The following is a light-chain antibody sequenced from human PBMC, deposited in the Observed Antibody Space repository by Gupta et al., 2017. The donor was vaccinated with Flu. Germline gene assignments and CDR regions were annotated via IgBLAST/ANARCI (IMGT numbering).Light chain of an antibody. J-gene: IGKJ1*01. CDR2: WAS. CDR1: QSVLYSSNNKNY. Sequence: LGERATINCKSSQSVLYSSNNKNYLDWYQQKPGQPPKLLIYWASTRESGVPDRFSGSGSGTDFTLTISSLHAEDVTGYSFQQDYSTLGMTFSQGTNVEI. CDR3: QQDYSTLGMT. V-gene: IGKV4-1*01.